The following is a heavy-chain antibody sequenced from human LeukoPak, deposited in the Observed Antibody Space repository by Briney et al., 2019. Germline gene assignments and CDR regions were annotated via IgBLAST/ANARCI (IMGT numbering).Heavy chain of an antibody. CDR1: GFTFSSYS. CDR3: AREGIVATIPLDY. D-gene: IGHD5-12*01. Sequence: PGGSLRLSCAASGFTFSSYSMNWVRQAPGKGLEWVSSISSSSYIYYADSVKGRFTISRDNAKNSLYLQMNSLRAEDTAVYYCAREGIVATIPLDYWGQGTLVTVSS. CDR2: ISSSSYI. V-gene: IGHV3-21*01. J-gene: IGHJ4*02.